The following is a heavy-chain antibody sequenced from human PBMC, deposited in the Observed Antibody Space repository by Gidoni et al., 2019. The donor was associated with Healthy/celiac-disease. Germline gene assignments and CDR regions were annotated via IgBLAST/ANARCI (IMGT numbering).Heavy chain of an antibody. CDR2: INWNGGST. V-gene: IGHV3-20*03. D-gene: IGHD5-18*01. CDR3: ARDSGAMVTSYAFDI. CDR1: GFTFDDYG. Sequence: GFTFDDYGMSWVRQAPGKGLEWVSGINWNGGSTGYADSVKGRFTISRDNAKNSLYLQMNSLRAEDTALYYCARDSGAMVTSYAFDIWGQGTMVTVSS. J-gene: IGHJ3*02.